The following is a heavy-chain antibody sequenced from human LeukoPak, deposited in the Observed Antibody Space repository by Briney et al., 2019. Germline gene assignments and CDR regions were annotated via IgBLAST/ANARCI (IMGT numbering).Heavy chain of an antibody. CDR3: ARGLYYYGSGSYAGGY. CDR2: INPNSGGT. V-gene: IGHV1-2*02. D-gene: IGHD3-10*01. Sequence: ASVKVSCKASVYTFTGYYMHWVRQAPGQGGAWMGWINPNSGGTNYAQKFQGRVTMTRDTSVSTAYMELRRLRSDDTAVYYCARGLYYYGSGSYAGGYWGQGTLVTVSS. J-gene: IGHJ4*02. CDR1: VYTFTGYY.